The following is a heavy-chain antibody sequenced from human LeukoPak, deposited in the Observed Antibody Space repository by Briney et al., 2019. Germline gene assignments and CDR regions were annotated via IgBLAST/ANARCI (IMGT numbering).Heavy chain of an antibody. CDR2: ISGYNGNT. CDR1: GYTFSSYG. V-gene: IGHV1-18*04. J-gene: IGHJ4*02. CDR3: ARDPSLITGTRGDY. D-gene: IGHD1-20*01. Sequence: ASVKVSCKASGYTFSSYGVSWVRQVPGQGLEWMGWISGYNGNTNYAQKFQGRVTMTTDTSTSTAYMELRSLRSDDTAVYYCARDPSLITGTRGDYWGQGTLVTVSS.